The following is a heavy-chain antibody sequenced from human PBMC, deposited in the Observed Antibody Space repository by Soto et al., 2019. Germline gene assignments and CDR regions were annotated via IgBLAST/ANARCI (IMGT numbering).Heavy chain of an antibody. D-gene: IGHD6-13*01. Sequence: PGGSLRLSCAASGFTFNNAWMNWVRQAPGKGLEWVGRIKSKADGGTTDSATPVKGRFTISRDDSKNTLYLQMNSLKSEDTAVYYCTTYIAAGYFDYWGQGTLVTVSS. V-gene: IGHV3-15*07. J-gene: IGHJ4*01. CDR1: GFTFNNAW. CDR2: IKSKADGGTT. CDR3: TTYIAAGYFDY.